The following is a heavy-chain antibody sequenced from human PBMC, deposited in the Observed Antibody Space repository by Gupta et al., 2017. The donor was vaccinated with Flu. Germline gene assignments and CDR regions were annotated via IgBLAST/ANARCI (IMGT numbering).Heavy chain of an antibody. Sequence: QVQLVESGGHVVQPGRSLRLSCGTSGFPFRSYGMHWVRQAPGKGLEWLAVIWYDGSDKYYADSVKGRFTVSRDNSNNTLYLQMNSLRAEDTAVYYCVRGVEPYLAEECFAYWGQGTPVTVSS. J-gene: IGHJ4*02. V-gene: IGHV3-33*03. D-gene: IGHD3-3*01. CDR1: GFPFRSYG. CDR2: IWYDGSDK. CDR3: VRGVEPYLAEECFAY.